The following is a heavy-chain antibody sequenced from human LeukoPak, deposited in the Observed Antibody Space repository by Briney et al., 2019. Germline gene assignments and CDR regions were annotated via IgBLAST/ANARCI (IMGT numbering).Heavy chain of an antibody. D-gene: IGHD2/OR15-2a*01. CDR2: IIPILGIA. CDR3: ARALSMYRGLWFDP. Sequence: GSSVKVSCKASGGTFSSYAISWVRQAPGQGLEWMGRIIPILGIANYAQKFQGRVTITADKSTSTAYMELSSLRSEDTAVYYCARALSMYRGLWFDPWGQGTLVTVSS. V-gene: IGHV1-69*04. CDR1: GGTFSSYA. J-gene: IGHJ5*02.